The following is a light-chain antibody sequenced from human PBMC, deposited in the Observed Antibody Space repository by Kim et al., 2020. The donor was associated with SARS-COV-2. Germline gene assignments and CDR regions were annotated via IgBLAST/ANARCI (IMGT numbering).Light chain of an antibody. CDR1: SSSVGRQF. J-gene: IGLJ3*02. CDR3: ATWDVSLNGWV. CDR2: NDN. Sequence: GQRLTSAGSGRSSSVGRQFVNWYQQLPGTAPKVFIYNDNQRPSGVPDRFSGSRSGTSASLAISGLQSEDEADYYCATWDVSLNGWVFGGGTQLTVL. V-gene: IGLV1-44*01.